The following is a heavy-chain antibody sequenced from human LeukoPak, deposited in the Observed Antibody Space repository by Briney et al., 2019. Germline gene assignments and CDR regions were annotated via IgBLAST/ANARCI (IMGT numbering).Heavy chain of an antibody. CDR3: ARSEEMATISFDY. CDR2: IYYSGST. V-gene: IGHV4-59*08. CDR1: GGSISSYY. J-gene: IGHJ4*02. Sequence: SETLSLTGTVSGGSISSYYWSWIRQPPGKGLEWIGYIYYSGSTSYNPSLKSRVTISVDTSKNQFSLKLSSVTAADTAVYYCARSEEMATISFDYWGQGTLVTVSS. D-gene: IGHD5-12*01.